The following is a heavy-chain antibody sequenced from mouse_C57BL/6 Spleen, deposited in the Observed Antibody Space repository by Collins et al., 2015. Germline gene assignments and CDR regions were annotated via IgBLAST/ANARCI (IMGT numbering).Heavy chain of an antibody. Sequence: QVQLQQPGAELVKPGASVKLSCKASGYTFTSYWMHWVKQRPGRGLGWIGRIDPNSGGTKYNEKFKSKATLTVDKPSSTAYMQLSSLTSEDSAVYYCAVYDGYYDWYFDVWGTGTTVTVSS. CDR1: GYTFTSYW. CDR3: AVYDGYYDWYFDV. D-gene: IGHD2-3*01. J-gene: IGHJ1*03. CDR2: IDPNSGGT. V-gene: IGHV1-72*01.